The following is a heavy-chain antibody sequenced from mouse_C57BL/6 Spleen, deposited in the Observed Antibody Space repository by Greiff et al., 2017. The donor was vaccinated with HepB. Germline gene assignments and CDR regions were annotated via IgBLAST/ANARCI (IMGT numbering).Heavy chain of an antibody. V-gene: IGHV5-6*01. J-gene: IGHJ1*03. CDR1: GFTFSSYG. CDR3: ARHPYFITTVVAKWYFDV. D-gene: IGHD1-1*01. Sequence: EVQLVESGGDLVKPGGSLKLSCAASGFTFSSYGMSWVRQTPDKRLEWVATISSGGSYTYYPDSVKGRFTISRDNAKNTLYLQMSSLKSEDTAMFDCARHPYFITTVVAKWYFDVWGTGTTVTVSS. CDR2: ISSGGSYT.